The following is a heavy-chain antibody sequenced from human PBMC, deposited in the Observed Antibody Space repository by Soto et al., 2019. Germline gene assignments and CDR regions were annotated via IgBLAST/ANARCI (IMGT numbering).Heavy chain of an antibody. Sequence: EVQLVESGGGLVQPGGSLRLSCAASGFTFSSYWMSWVRQXXGXXXXXXXXIKQDGSEKYYVDSVKGRFTISRDNAKNSLYLQMNSLRAEDTAVYYCARDPNSGYGYYYYYYMDVWGKGTTVTVSS. V-gene: IGHV3-7*01. CDR3: ARDPNSGYGYYYYYYMDV. CDR2: IKQDGSEK. J-gene: IGHJ6*03. CDR1: GFTFSSYW. D-gene: IGHD5-12*01.